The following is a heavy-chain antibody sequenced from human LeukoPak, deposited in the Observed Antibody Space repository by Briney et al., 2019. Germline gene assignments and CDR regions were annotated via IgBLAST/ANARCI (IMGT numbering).Heavy chain of an antibody. D-gene: IGHD3-22*01. Sequence: PGGSLRLSCAASGFTFSSYWMHWVRQAPGKGLVWVSRINSDGSSTRYADSVKGRFTISRDNSKNTLYLQMNSLRAEDTAVYYCAKDWSDYYDSSGSDAFDIWGQGTMVTVSS. CDR2: INSDGSST. CDR3: AKDWSDYYDSSGSDAFDI. V-gene: IGHV3-74*01. CDR1: GFTFSSYW. J-gene: IGHJ3*02.